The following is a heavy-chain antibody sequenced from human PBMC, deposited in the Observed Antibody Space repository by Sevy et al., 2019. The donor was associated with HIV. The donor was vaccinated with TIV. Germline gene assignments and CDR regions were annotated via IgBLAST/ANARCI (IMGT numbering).Heavy chain of an antibody. Sequence: KQSQTLSLTCAVYGGSFSGYYWSWIRQPPGKGLEWIGEINHSGSTNYNPSLKSRVTISVDTSKNQFSLKLSSVTAADTAVYYCARGRPSMVRGVITPGWFDPWGQGTLVTVSS. D-gene: IGHD3-10*01. V-gene: IGHV4-34*01. CDR2: INHSGST. CDR1: GGSFSGYY. CDR3: ARGRPSMVRGVITPGWFDP. J-gene: IGHJ5*02.